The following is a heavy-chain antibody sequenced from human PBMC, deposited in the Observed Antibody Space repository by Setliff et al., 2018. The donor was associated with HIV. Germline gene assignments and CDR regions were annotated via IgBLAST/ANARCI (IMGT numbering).Heavy chain of an antibody. J-gene: IGHJ3*02. CDR3: ILLGMHGALNI. CDR2: IKSRVEGETK. V-gene: IGHV3-15*01. CDR1: GFNFKNAC. D-gene: IGHD7-27*01. Sequence: GGSLRLSCAGSGFNFKNACMNWVRQAPGKGLERVGRIKSRVEGETKAYAAPLKGIFTISRDDSKNTLYLQMDSLSTEDTAVYYCILLGMHGALNIWGQGTMVTVSS.